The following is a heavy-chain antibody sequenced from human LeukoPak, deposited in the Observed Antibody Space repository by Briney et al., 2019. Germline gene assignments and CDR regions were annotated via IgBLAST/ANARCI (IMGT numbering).Heavy chain of an antibody. CDR3: ARDMFWQLGLLDY. D-gene: IGHD6-13*01. Sequence: APVKVSCKASGYTFTGYYMHWVRQAPGQGLEWMGWINPNSGGTNYAQKFQGRVTMTRDTSISTAYMELSRLRSDDTAVYYCARDMFWQLGLLDYWGQGTLVTVSS. CDR2: INPNSGGT. J-gene: IGHJ4*02. CDR1: GYTFTGYY. V-gene: IGHV1-2*02.